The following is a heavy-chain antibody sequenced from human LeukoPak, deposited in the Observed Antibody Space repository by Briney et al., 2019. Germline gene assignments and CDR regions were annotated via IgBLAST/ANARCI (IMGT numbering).Heavy chain of an antibody. J-gene: IGHJ4*02. CDR3: ARESTVTKAKFFDY. CDR1: GFTFSNYG. V-gene: IGHV3-33*01. Sequence: QPGRSLRLSCAASGFTFSNYGMHWVRQAPGKGLEWVAVIWYDGSNKYYADSVKGRFTISRDNSKNTLYLQMNSLRAEDTAVYYCARESTVTKAKFFDYWGQGTLVTVSS. D-gene: IGHD4-17*01. CDR2: IWYDGSNK.